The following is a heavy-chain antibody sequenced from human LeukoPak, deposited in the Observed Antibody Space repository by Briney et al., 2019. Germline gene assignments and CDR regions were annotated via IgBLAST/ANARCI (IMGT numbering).Heavy chain of an antibody. V-gene: IGHV5-51*01. D-gene: IGHD6-13*01. CDR1: GYSFTNYW. CDR3: ARHSSWLPFDY. CDR2: IYYDDSET. J-gene: IGHJ4*02. Sequence: GESLKISCKGGGYSFTNYWIVWVRQMPGKGLEWMGVIYYDDSETQYSPSFQGQVTMSVDKSISTAYLQWSSLKASDTAMYYCARHSSWLPFDYWGQGTLVTVSS.